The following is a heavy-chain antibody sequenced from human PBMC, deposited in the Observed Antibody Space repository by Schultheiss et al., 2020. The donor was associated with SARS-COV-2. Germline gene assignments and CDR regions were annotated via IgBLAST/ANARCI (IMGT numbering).Heavy chain of an antibody. CDR1: GGSFSGYY. J-gene: IGHJ3*02. V-gene: IGHV4-59*12. CDR2: IYYSGST. Sequence: SQTLSLTCAVYGGSFSGYYWSWIRQPPGKGLEWIGYIYYSGSTNYNPSLKSRVTISVDTSKNQFSLKLSSVTAADTAVYYCARERDVRGYSYGYRSAFDIWGQGTMVTVSS. D-gene: IGHD5-18*01. CDR3: ARERDVRGYSYGYRSAFDI.